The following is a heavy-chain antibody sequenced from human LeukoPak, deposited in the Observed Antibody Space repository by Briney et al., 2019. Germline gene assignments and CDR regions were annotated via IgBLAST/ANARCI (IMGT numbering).Heavy chain of an antibody. J-gene: IGHJ4*02. V-gene: IGHV3-30-3*01. CDR2: ISYDGSNK. CDR3: ARARGYSYGPSDY. D-gene: IGHD5-18*01. Sequence: PGGSLRPSCAASGFTFSSYAMHWVRQAPGKGLEWVAVISYDGSNKYYADSVKGRFTISRDNSKNTLYLQMNSLRAEDTAVYYCARARGYSYGPSDYWGQGTLVTVSS. CDR1: GFTFSSYA.